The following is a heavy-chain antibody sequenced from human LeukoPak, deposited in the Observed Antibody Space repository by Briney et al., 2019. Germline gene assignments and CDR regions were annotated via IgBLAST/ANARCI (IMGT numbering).Heavy chain of an antibody. D-gene: IGHD6-19*01. V-gene: IGHV3-74*01. CDR2: INSDGSST. J-gene: IGHJ5*02. CDR1: GFTFSSYW. CDR3: ARVYSSGWPNTYNWFDP. Sequence: GGSLRLSCAASGFTFSSYWMHWVRQAPGKGLVWVSRINSDGSSTSYADSVKGRFTISRDNSKNTLYLQMNSLRAEDTAVYYCARVYSSGWPNTYNWFDPWGQGTLVTVSS.